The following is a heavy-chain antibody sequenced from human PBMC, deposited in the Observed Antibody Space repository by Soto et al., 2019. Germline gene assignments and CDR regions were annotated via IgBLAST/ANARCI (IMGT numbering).Heavy chain of an antibody. D-gene: IGHD7-27*01. J-gene: IGHJ3*02. CDR3: ARGYQLGGDAFDI. Sequence: QVQLVQSGAEVKKPGSSVKVSCKASGGTFSSYTISWVRQAPGQGLEWMGRIIPILGIANYAQKFQGRVTITADKSPSPAYMELSSLRSEDTAVYYWARGYQLGGDAFDIWGQGTMVTVSS. CDR2: IIPILGIA. CDR1: GGTFSSYT. V-gene: IGHV1-69*02.